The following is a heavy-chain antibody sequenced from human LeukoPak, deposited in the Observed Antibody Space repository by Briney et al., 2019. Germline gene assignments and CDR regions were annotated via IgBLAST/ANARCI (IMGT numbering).Heavy chain of an antibody. CDR2: INHSGST. CDR3: ARTSSGWGYYYGMDV. V-gene: IGHV4-34*01. D-gene: IGHD6-19*01. Sequence: SETLSLTCAVYGGSFSGYYWSWIRQPPGKGLEWIGEINHSGSTNYNPSLKSRVTISVDTSKNQFSLKLSSVTAADTAVYYCARTSSGWGYYYGMDVWGQGTTVTVSS. CDR1: GGSFSGYY. J-gene: IGHJ6*02.